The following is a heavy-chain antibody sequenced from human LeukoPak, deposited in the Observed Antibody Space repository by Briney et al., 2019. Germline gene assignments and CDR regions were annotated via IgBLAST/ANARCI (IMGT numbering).Heavy chain of an antibody. V-gene: IGHV7-4-1*01. Sequence: ASVKVSCKASGYIFTSYVINWVRQAPGQGLEWMGWINTNTGNPTYAQGFTGRFVFSPDTSVRTAYLQIGSLQADDTAVYYCARGASSFGTLDYWGPGTLVTVSS. CDR1: GYIFTSYV. D-gene: IGHD3-3*01. CDR2: INTNTGNP. CDR3: ARGASSFGTLDY. J-gene: IGHJ4*02.